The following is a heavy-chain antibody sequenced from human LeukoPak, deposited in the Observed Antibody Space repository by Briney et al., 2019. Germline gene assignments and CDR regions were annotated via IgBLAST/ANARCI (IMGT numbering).Heavy chain of an antibody. D-gene: IGHD1-14*01. CDR3: ARGKNPDLFDY. CDR2: ISAYNGNT. CDR1: GGTFSSYA. J-gene: IGHJ4*02. Sequence: ASVKVSCKASGGTFSSYAISWVRQAPGQGLEWMGWISAYNGNTNYAQKLQGRVTMTTDTSTSTAYMELRSLRSDDTAVYYCARGKNPDLFDYWGQGTLVTVSS. V-gene: IGHV1-18*01.